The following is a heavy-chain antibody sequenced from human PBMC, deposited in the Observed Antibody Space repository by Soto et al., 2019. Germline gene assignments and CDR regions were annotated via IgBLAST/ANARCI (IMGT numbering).Heavy chain of an antibody. CDR3: AKILTPTHGDSEKNNWFVP. J-gene: IGHJ5*02. CDR2: ISASNGNP. D-gene: IGHD4-17*01. V-gene: IGHV1-18*04. CDR1: GYTFTNYG. Sequence: ASVKASCKTSGYTFTNYGINRARPAPGQGHERTGGISASNGNPNYAPELQGRVTMTTDTSTSTAYMELRSLRSDDTAVYYCAKILTPTHGDSEKNNWFVPWCQGTLVTVFS.